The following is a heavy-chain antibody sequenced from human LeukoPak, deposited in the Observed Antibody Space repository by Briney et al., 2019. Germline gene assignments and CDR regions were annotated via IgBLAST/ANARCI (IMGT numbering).Heavy chain of an antibody. V-gene: IGHV3-23*01. CDR3: AKPILPYYYDSSGYYPNYFDY. D-gene: IGHD3-22*01. Sequence: GGSLRLSCAASGFTFSSYAMSWVRQAPGKGLEWVSAINGSGGSTYYADSVKGRFTISRDNSKNTLYLQMNSLRAEDTAVYYCAKPILPYYYDSSGYYPNYFDYWGQGTLVTVSS. J-gene: IGHJ4*02. CDR2: INGSGGST. CDR1: GFTFSSYA.